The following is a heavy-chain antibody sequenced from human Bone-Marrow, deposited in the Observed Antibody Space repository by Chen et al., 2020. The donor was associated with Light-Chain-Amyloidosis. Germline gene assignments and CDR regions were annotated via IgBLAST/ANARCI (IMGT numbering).Heavy chain of an antibody. CDR2: VRFDGSDK. CDR1: GCVFTTSG. CDR3: AQLYSYGRPFKH. J-gene: IGHJ4*02. D-gene: IGHD5-18*01. Sequence: VRLAESGGGVVRPGGSLRLSCTVSGCVFTTSGLQWVRQAPGKCLEWVSFVRFDGSDKYYADSVKGRFTISRDDSKNTLYLQMNSLRPEDTAVYYCAQLYSYGRPFKHWGQGTLVSVSS. V-gene: IGHV3-30*02.